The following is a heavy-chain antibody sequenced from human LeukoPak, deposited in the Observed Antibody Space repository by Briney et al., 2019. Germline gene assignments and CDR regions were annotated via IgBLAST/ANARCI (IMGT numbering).Heavy chain of an antibody. CDR2: VYTSGST. D-gene: IGHD3-10*01. V-gene: IGHV4-61*02. CDR1: GGSIRSGSYY. Sequence: SQTLSLTCTVSGGSIRSGSYYWSRIRQAAGKGLEWIGRVYTSGSTNYNPSLESRVTISVDTSKNQFSLNLSSVTAADTAVYYCAGGVTIVRGTSKHFDYWGQGTLVTVSS. CDR3: AGGVTIVRGTSKHFDY. J-gene: IGHJ4*02.